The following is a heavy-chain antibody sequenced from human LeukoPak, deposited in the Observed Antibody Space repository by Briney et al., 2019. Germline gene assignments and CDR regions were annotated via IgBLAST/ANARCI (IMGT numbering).Heavy chain of an antibody. V-gene: IGHV1-24*01. J-gene: IGHJ5*02. CDR1: GYTLTELS. D-gene: IGHD3-9*01. Sequence: ASVKVSCKVSGYTLTELSMHWVRQAPGKGLEWMGGFDPEDGETIYAQKLQGRVTLTEDTSPDTAYMELSSLRSEDTAVYYCATVRFYDIFSLDPWGQGTLVTVSS. CDR2: FDPEDGET. CDR3: ATVRFYDIFSLDP.